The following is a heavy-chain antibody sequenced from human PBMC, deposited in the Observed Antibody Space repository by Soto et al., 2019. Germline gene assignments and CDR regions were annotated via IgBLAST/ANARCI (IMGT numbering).Heavy chain of an antibody. CDR2: ISYDGSNK. V-gene: IGHV3-30*18. CDR1: GFTFSSYG. J-gene: IGHJ6*02. Sequence: LRLSCAASGFTFSSYGMHWVRQAPGKGLEWVAVISYDGSNKYYADSVKGRFTIARDNSKNTLFLHMSSLRAEDTAVYYCVKDGSSGWPYYYGLDVWGQGTSVTVSS. D-gene: IGHD6-19*01. CDR3: VKDGSSGWPYYYGLDV.